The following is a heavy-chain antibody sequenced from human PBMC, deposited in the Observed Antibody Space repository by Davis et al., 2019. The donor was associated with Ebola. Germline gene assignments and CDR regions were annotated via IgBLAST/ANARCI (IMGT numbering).Heavy chain of an antibody. V-gene: IGHV3-33*01. CDR3: ARDGEKYYDFWSGYWGYFDY. D-gene: IGHD3-3*01. CDR1: GFTFSSYG. J-gene: IGHJ4*02. CDR2: IWYDGSNK. Sequence: PGGSLRLSCAASGFTFSSYGMHWVRQAPGKGLEWVAVIWYDGSNKYYADSVKGRFTISRDNSKNTLYLQMNSLRAEDTAVYYCARDGEKYYDFWSGYWGYFDYWGQGTLVTVSS.